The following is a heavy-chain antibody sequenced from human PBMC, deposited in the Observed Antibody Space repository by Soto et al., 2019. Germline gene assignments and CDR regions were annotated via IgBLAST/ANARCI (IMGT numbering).Heavy chain of an antibody. V-gene: IGHV3-23*01. Sequence: PGGSLRLSCAASEFTFSSYAMNWVRQAPGKGLEWVSGISGSGGSTYYADSVKGRFTISRDNSKNTLYLQVNSLRAEDTAVYYCAKDTDYDISGYSDAFDIWGQGTMVTVSS. CDR2: ISGSGGST. CDR1: EFTFSSYA. D-gene: IGHD3-22*01. CDR3: AKDTDYDISGYSDAFDI. J-gene: IGHJ3*02.